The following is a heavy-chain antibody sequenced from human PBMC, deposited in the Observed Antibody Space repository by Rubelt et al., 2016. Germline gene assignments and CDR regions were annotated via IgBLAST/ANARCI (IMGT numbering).Heavy chain of an antibody. V-gene: IGHV4-59*01. CDR1: GGSISSYY. D-gene: IGHD4-17*01. Sequence: QVQLQESGPGLVKPSETLSLTCTVSGGSISSYYWSWIRQPPGKGLEWIGYLYYSGSTNYNPSFKSRVTIAVDTSKTQFALKLSSVTAADTAVYYCAKGVTTWDYFDYWGQGTLVTVSS. CDR2: LYYSGST. CDR3: AKGVTTWDYFDY. J-gene: IGHJ4*02.